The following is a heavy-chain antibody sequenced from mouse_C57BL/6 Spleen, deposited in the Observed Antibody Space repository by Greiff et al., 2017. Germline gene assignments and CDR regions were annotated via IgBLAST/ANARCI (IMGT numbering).Heavy chain of an antibody. CDR3: ARYYYGSRAFDV. CDR1: GYTFTTYP. CDR2: FHPYNDDT. D-gene: IGHD1-1*01. Sequence: VMLVESGAELVKPGASVKMSCKASGYTFTTYPIEWMKQNHGKSLEWIGNFHPYNDDTKYNEKFKGKATLTVEKSSSTVYLELSRLTSDDSAVYYCARYYYGSRAFDVWGTGTTVTVSS. V-gene: IGHV1-47*01. J-gene: IGHJ1*03.